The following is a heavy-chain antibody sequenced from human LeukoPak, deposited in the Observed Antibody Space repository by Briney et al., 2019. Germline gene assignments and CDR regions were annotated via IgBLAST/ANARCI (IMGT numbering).Heavy chain of an antibody. CDR3: ARDNGIATTNDAFDI. V-gene: IGHV4-30-2*01. CDR1: GGSLSSGGYS. D-gene: IGHD1-26*01. Sequence: SETLSLTCAVSGGSLSSGGYSWTWIRQPPGKGLEWVGYIYHSGSAYYNPSLKSPVTISVDRSKNHFSLTLSSVTAADTAVYSCARDNGIATTNDAFDIWGQGTMVTVSS. CDR2: IYHSGSA. J-gene: IGHJ3*02.